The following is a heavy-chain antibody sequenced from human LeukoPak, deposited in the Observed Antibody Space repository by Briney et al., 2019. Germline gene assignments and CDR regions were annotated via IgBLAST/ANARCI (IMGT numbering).Heavy chain of an antibody. V-gene: IGHV1-46*01. CDR2: INPSGGST. D-gene: IGHD3-9*01. Sequence: ASVKVSCKASGYTFTSYYMHWVRQAPGQGLEWMGIINPSGGSTSYAQKFQGRVTMTRGTSTSTVYMELSSLRSEDTAVYYCARDRYLAYDILTGYLGYYGMDVWGQGTTVTVSS. CDR3: ARDRYLAYDILTGYLGYYGMDV. J-gene: IGHJ6*02. CDR1: GYTFTSYY.